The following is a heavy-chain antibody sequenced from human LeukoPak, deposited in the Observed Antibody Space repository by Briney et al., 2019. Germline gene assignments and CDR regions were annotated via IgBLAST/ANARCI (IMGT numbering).Heavy chain of an antibody. CDR2: IYYSGST. CDR3: AREVVTPRARGRYFDY. D-gene: IGHD4-23*01. J-gene: IGHJ4*02. CDR1: GGSISSGGYY. V-gene: IGHV4-31*03. Sequence: PSQTLSLTCTVSGGSISSGGYYWSWIRQYPGKGLEWIGYIYYSGSTYYNPSLKSRVTISVDTSKNQFSLKLSSVTAADTAVYYCAREVVTPRARGRYFDYWGQGTLVTVSS.